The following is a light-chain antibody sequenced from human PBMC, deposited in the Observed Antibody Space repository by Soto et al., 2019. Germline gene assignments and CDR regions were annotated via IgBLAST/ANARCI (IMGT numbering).Light chain of an antibody. V-gene: IGLV1-40*01. CDR2: GNN. CDR3: QSYDSSLSAHVV. J-gene: IGLJ2*01. CDR1: SSNIGAGYD. Sequence: QSVLTQPPSVSGAPGQRVTISCTGSSSNIGAGYDVHWYQQLPGTAPKLLLYGNNNRPSGVPDRFSGYKSGTSATLAITGLQAEDEADYYCQSYDSSLSAHVVFGRGTKLTVL.